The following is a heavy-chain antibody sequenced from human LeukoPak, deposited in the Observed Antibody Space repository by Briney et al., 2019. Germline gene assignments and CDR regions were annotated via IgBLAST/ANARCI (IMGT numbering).Heavy chain of an antibody. CDR3: ARSYSSGWYKDY. V-gene: IGHV3-NL1*01. D-gene: IGHD6-19*01. CDR2: ISGSGGST. CDR1: GFTFSSYG. J-gene: IGHJ4*02. Sequence: GGSLRLSCAASGFTFSSYGMHWVRQAPGKGLEWVSAISGSGGSTYYADSVKGRFTISRDNSKNTLYLQMNSLRAEDTAVYYCARSYSSGWYKDYWGQGTLVTVSS.